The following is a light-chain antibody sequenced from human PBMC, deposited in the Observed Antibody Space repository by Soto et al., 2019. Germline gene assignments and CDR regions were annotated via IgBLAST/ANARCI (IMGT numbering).Light chain of an antibody. CDR1: QSVSSN. Sequence: EIVMTQSPATLSVSPGERATLSCRASQSVSSNLAWYQQKPGQPPRLLIYGASTRATGIPARFSGSGSGTEFTLTISSLQSEDLAVYYCHQYNNWPPMYTFGQGTKLEIK. J-gene: IGKJ2*01. CDR3: HQYNNWPPMYT. CDR2: GAS. V-gene: IGKV3-15*01.